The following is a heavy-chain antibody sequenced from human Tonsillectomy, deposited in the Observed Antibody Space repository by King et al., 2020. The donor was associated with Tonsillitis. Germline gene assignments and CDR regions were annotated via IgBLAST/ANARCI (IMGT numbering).Heavy chain of an antibody. Sequence: QLQESGPGLVKPSETLSLTCDVSGYSISSGYYWGWIRQPPGKGLEYIGNMFHTGSSSFTPSRKSRVTISVDRSKNQFSLRLSSVTASDTAVYYCVRASRDYGGNTNSFDFWGQGTMVTVSS. D-gene: IGHD4-23*01. CDR3: VRASRDYGGNTNSFDF. J-gene: IGHJ3*01. CDR2: MFHTGSS. CDR1: GYSISSGYY. V-gene: IGHV4-38-2*01.